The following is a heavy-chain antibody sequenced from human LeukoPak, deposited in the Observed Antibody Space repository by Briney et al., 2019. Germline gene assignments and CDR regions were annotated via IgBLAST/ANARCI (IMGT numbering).Heavy chain of an antibody. CDR1: GGSISSGGYY. V-gene: IGHV4-30-2*05. D-gene: IGHD3-3*01. CDR3: ARARITIFGVETYYFDY. CDR2: IYHSGST. J-gene: IGHJ4*02. Sequence: TSETLSLTCTVSGGSISSGGYYWSWLRQPPGKGLEWIGYIYHSGSTYYNPSLKSRVTISVDTSKNQFSLKLSSVTAADTAVYYCARARITIFGVETYYFDYWGQGTLVTVSS.